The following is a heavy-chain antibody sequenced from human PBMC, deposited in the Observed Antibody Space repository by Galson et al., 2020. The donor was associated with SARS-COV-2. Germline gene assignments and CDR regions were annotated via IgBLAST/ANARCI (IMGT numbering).Heavy chain of an antibody. V-gene: IGHV4-59*01. J-gene: IGHJ4*02. CDR3: ARGAETAAGVFDF. D-gene: IGHD6-13*01. Sequence: SQTLSLTCSVSGGSISSYYWSWIRQPPGKGLEWIAYIYYSGSRNYNPPLQSRVTISVDTSKNQFSLNLRSVTAADTAVYYCARGAETAAGVFDFWGQGTLVTVSS. CDR1: GGSISSYY. CDR2: IYYSGSR.